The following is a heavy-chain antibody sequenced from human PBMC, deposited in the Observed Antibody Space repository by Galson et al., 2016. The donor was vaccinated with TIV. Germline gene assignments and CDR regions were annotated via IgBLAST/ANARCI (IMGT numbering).Heavy chain of an antibody. V-gene: IGHV1-69*02. D-gene: IGHD3-10*01. CDR3: ARVTPHYGSGSYLDS. CDR2: IVPMLGLT. J-gene: IGHJ5*01. Sequence: SVKVSCKASGGTFSSHTITWVQQAGGQGLEWMGRIVPMLGLTDYAQKFQGRVTITADMFASTVYMELSSLTSDDTAVYYCARVTPHYGSGSYLDSWGQGTLVTVSS. CDR1: GGTFSSHT.